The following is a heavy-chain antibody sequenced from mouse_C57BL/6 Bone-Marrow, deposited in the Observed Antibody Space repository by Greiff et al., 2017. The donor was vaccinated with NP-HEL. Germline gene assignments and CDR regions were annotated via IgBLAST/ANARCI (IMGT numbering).Heavy chain of an antibody. CDR3: ASRDYDAMDY. Sequence: QVQLQQSGAELVRPGASVKLSCKASGYTFTDYYINWVKQRPGQGLEWIARIYPGSGNTYYNEKFKGKATLTADKSSSTAYMELRSLTSEDSAVYFCASRDYDAMDYWGQGTSVTVSS. D-gene: IGHD3-3*01. V-gene: IGHV1-76*01. CDR1: GYTFTDYY. J-gene: IGHJ4*01. CDR2: IYPGSGNT.